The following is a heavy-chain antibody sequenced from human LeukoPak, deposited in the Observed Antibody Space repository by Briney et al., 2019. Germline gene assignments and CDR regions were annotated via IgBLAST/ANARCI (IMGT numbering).Heavy chain of an antibody. CDR2: ISYDGSNK. V-gene: IGHV3-30*04. CDR1: GFTFSSYA. D-gene: IGHD4-17*01. CDR3: ARVGMTTVTY. Sequence: GRSLRLSCAASGFTFSSYAMHWVRQAPGKGLEWVAVISYDGSNKYYADSVKGRFTISRDNSKNTLYLQMNSLRAEDTAVYYCARVGMTTVTYWGQGTLVTVSS. J-gene: IGHJ4*02.